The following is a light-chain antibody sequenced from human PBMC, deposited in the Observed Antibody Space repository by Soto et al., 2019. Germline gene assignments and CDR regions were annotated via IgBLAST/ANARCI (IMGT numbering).Light chain of an antibody. J-gene: IGLJ2*01. CDR1: SSNIGSNS. Sequence: QPVLTQPPSASGTPGQRVTISCSGSSSNIGSNSVNWYQQLPGTAPKLLMYSSNQRPSGVPDRFSGSKSGTSASLAISGLKFEDGVDYYCAAWDDSRNGVVFGGGTKLTVL. V-gene: IGLV1-44*01. CDR2: SSN. CDR3: AAWDDSRNGVV.